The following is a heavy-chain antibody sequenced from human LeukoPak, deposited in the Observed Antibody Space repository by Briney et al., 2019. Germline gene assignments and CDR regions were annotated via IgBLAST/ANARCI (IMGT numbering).Heavy chain of an antibody. J-gene: IGHJ3*02. CDR3: AKDSGDSSGYYYSMAFDI. CDR1: GFTFASHA. D-gene: IGHD3-22*01. Sequence: GGSLRLSCVASGFTFASHAVSWVRQAPGKGLEWVANIKQDGSEKYYVDSVKGRFTISRDNAKNSLYLQMNSLRAEDTAAYYCAKDSGDSSGYYYSMAFDIWGQGTMVTVSS. V-gene: IGHV3-7*01. CDR2: IKQDGSEK.